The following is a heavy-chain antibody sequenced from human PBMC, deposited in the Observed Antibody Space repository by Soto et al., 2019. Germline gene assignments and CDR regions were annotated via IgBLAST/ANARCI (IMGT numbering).Heavy chain of an antibody. D-gene: IGHD1-26*01. V-gene: IGHV3-15*07. Sequence: EEQLVESGGGLVKPGGSLRLSCAASGFTFSNAWMNWVRQAPGKGLEWVGRIKSKTDGGTTEYPAPAKGRFTISRDDSKNTLYLQMNSLKIEDTAVYFCSTDRRLVGGTMGNQYYYGMDVWGQGTTVTVSS. J-gene: IGHJ6*02. CDR3: STDRRLVGGTMGNQYYYGMDV. CDR1: GFTFSNAW. CDR2: IKSKTDGGTT.